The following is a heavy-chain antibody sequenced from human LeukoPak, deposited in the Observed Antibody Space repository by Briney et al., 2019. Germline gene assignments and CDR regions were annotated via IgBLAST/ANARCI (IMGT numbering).Heavy chain of an antibody. D-gene: IGHD1-1*01. CDR1: GFTFSTYG. Sequence: GGSLRLSCAASGFTFSTYGMSWVRQAPGKGLEWVSAISGSGGSTYYAYSVKGRFTISRDNSKNTLYLQMNRLGADDTAVYYCAKGNWRYFDSWGEGTLVTVSS. J-gene: IGHJ4*02. CDR2: ISGSGGST. CDR3: AKGNWRYFDS. V-gene: IGHV3-23*01.